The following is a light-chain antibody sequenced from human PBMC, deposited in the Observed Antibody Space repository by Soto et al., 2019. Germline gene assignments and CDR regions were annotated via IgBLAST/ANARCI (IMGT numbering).Light chain of an antibody. Sequence: QSALTQPPSASGSPGQSVTISCTGTSSDVGGYNFVSWYQQHPGYAPKLMIYEVNKRPSGVPDRFSGSKSGNTASLTVSGLQAEDEADYYCSSFAGFNHRFGFGTGTKLTVL. J-gene: IGLJ1*01. CDR1: SSDVGGYNF. CDR3: SSFAGFNHRFG. V-gene: IGLV2-8*01. CDR2: EVN.